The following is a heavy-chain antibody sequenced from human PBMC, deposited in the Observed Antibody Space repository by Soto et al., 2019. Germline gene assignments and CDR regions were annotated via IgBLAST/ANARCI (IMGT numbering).Heavy chain of an antibody. J-gene: IGHJ6*02. CDR3: ARQPVAATLGPSYGMDV. Sequence: QLQLQESGPGLVKPSETLSLTCTVSGGSISSSSYYWGWIRQPPGKGLEWIGSIYYSGSTYYNPSLKSRVTISVDTSKNQFSLKLSSVTAADTAVYYCARQPVAATLGPSYGMDVWDQGTTVTVSS. CDR2: IYYSGST. D-gene: IGHD6-19*01. CDR1: GGSISSSSYY. V-gene: IGHV4-39*01.